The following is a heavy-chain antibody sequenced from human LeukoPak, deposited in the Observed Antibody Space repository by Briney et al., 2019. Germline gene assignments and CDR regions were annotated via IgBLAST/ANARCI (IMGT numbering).Heavy chain of an antibody. CDR3: ARGYGSGSYYYLYYYYYYMDV. Sequence: PSETLSLTCAVYGGSFSGYYWSWIRQPPGKGLEWIGEINHSGSTNYNPSLKSRVTISVDTSKNQFSLKLSSVTAADTAVYYCARGYGSGSYYYLYYYYYYMDVWGKGTTVTISS. J-gene: IGHJ6*03. CDR2: INHSGST. CDR1: GGSFSGYY. D-gene: IGHD3-10*01. V-gene: IGHV4-34*01.